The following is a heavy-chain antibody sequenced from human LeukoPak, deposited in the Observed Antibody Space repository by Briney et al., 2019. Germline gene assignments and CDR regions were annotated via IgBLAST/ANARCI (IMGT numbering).Heavy chain of an antibody. CDR3: ARHGTLAAAGTIDY. J-gene: IGHJ4*02. Sequence: AESLKISSKGSGYSFTSYWIGWVRQMPGKGLEWMGMIYPGDSDTRYSPSFQGQVTISADKSISTAYLQWSSLKASDTAMYYCARHGTLAAAGTIDYWGQGTLVTVSS. CDR1: GYSFTSYW. D-gene: IGHD6-13*01. V-gene: IGHV5-51*01. CDR2: IYPGDSDT.